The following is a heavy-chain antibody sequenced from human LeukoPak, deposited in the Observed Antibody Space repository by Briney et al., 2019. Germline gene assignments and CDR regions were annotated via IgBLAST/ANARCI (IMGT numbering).Heavy chain of an antibody. D-gene: IGHD4-11*01. V-gene: IGHV3-30*03. J-gene: IGHJ5*02. CDR2: ISYDGSNK. CDR1: GFTFSSYG. Sequence: PGGSLRLSCAASGFTFSSYGMHWVRQAPGKGLEWVAVISYDGSNKYYADSVEGRLTVSRDNAKNTLYLQMSSLRAEDTAVYYCARVPGLSTAVTTRGVFDPWGQGTLVTVSS. CDR3: ARVPGLSTAVTTRGVFDP.